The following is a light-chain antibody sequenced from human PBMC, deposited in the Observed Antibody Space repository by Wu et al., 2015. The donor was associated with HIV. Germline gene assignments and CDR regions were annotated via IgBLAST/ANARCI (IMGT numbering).Light chain of an antibody. CDR3: QQYGDSPRIT. J-gene: IGKJ5*01. V-gene: IGKV3-20*01. CDR1: QSMSTMY. CDR2: GGS. Sequence: EIVLTQSPGTLSLSPGERATLSCRTRQSMSTMYLAWFQQKPGQAPRLVIYGGSNRAAGIPARFSGSGSGTHFTLTISRLEPEDFAVYYCQQYGDSPRITFGQGTRLE.